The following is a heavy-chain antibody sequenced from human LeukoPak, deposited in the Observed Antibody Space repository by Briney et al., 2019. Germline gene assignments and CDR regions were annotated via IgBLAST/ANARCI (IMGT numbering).Heavy chain of an antibody. CDR3: AKVPYPLKDSSGSYYYYGMDV. CDR1: GFTFFDYA. Sequence: PWGSLRLSCAASGFTFFDYAMHWVRQAPGKGLEWVSLISWDGGSTYYADSVKGRFTISRDNSKDSLYLQMNSLRTEETALYYCAKVPYPLKDSSGSYYYYGMDVWGQGTTVTVSS. V-gene: IGHV3-43*02. D-gene: IGHD3-22*01. J-gene: IGHJ6*02. CDR2: ISWDGGST.